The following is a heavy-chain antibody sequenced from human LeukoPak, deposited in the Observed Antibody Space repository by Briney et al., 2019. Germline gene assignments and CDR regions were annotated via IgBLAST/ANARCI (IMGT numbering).Heavy chain of an antibody. CDR3: IRDFRSADL. CDR1: GFTFSNYW. CDR2: IYVDGHTT. V-gene: IGHV3-74*01. Sequence: GGSLRLSCVASGFTFSNYWMHWVRQPPGKGLVWVSRIYVDGHTTNYADSVKGRFTISRDNAKNTVYLEMNSLSVEDTATYYCIRDFRSADLWGQGTLVTVTS. J-gene: IGHJ5*02.